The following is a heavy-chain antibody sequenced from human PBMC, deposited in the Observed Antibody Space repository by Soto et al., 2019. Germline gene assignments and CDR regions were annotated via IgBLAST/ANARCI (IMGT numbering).Heavy chain of an antibody. J-gene: IGHJ3*01. CDR3: ARRYGSAFDF. V-gene: IGHV4-59*01. CDR1: GGSISSYY. D-gene: IGHD3-10*01. CDR2: IYYSGST. Sequence: SETLSLTCTVSGGSISSYYWSWIRQPPGKGLEWIGYIYYSGSTNYNPSLKSRVTISVDTSKNQFSLKLTTVTAADTAVYYCARRYGSAFDFWGQGTMVTVSS.